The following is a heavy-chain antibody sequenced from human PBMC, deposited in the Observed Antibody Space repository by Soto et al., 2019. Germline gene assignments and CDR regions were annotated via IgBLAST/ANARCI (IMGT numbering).Heavy chain of an antibody. CDR1: GGSFSGYY. D-gene: IGHD2-15*01. V-gene: IGHV4-34*01. J-gene: IGHJ6*02. CDR2: INHSGST. CDR3: ARARHLVGDYYYYGMDV. Sequence: SETLSLTCAVYGGSFSGYYWSWFRQPPGKGLEWIGEINHSGSTDYNPSLKSRVTISVDTSKNQFSLKLSSVTAADTAVYYCARARHLVGDYYYYGMDVWGQGTTVTVSS.